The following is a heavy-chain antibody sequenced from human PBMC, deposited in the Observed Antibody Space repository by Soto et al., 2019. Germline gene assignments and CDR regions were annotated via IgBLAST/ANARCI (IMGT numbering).Heavy chain of an antibody. D-gene: IGHD3-10*01. V-gene: IGHV1-69*19. CDR2: ISPMFGAA. Sequence: QVQLVHSGGEMKKPGSSVKVSCQSSGGTFNTYAMNWVRQAPGQGPEWMGDISPMFGAANYAPKFQGRVTITADESTGTSYMQLRSLTSEDTALYFCAREVQVHTPAFVYWGQGTLVTVSS. CDR1: GGTFNTYA. CDR3: AREVQVHTPAFVY. J-gene: IGHJ4*02.